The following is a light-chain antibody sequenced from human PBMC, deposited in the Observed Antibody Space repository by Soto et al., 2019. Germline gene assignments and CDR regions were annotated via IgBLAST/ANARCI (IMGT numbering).Light chain of an antibody. CDR2: INN. CDR1: SSNIGSNT. Sequence: QSALTQPPSASGAPGQRGTISCSGSSSNIGSNTVNWYQHLPGTAPKLPIYINNQRPSGVPDRFSGSKSGASASLAISGLQSEDDANYYCEAWDDSLNGVVFGGGTKVTVL. V-gene: IGLV1-44*01. CDR3: EAWDDSLNGVV. J-gene: IGLJ2*01.